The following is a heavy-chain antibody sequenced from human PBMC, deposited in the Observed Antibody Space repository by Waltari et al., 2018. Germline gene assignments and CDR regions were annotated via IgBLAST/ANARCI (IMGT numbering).Heavy chain of an antibody. CDR3: ARENDGDGNY. CDR2: IYHSGST. D-gene: IGHD4-17*01. Sequence: QVQLQESGPGLVKPSETLSLTCAVSGYSISSGYYWGWIRQPPGKGLEWIGSIYHSGSTYYNPSLKSRVTISVDTSKNQFSLKLSSVTAADTAVYYCARENDGDGNYWGQGTLVTVSS. J-gene: IGHJ4*02. V-gene: IGHV4-38-2*02. CDR1: GYSISSGYY.